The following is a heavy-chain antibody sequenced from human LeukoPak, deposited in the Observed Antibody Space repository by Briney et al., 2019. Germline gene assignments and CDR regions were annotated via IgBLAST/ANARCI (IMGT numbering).Heavy chain of an antibody. CDR1: GFTFSSYS. J-gene: IGHJ4*02. Sequence: PGGSLRLSCAASGFTFSSYSMNWVRQAPGKGLEWVSSISSSSSYIYNTDSVKGRFTISRDNAKNSLYLQMNSLRAEDTAVYYCARDSDYYDSSGYYYVPDYWGRGTVVAVSS. CDR2: ISSSSSYI. V-gene: IGHV3-21*01. CDR3: ARDSDYYDSSGYYYVPDY. D-gene: IGHD3-22*01.